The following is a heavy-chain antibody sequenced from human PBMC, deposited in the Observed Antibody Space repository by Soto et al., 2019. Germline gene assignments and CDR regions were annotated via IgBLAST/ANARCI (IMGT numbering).Heavy chain of an antibody. CDR3: ARGYNIAAAGTGTDY. CDR2: INHSEST. D-gene: IGHD6-13*01. V-gene: IGHV4-34*01. J-gene: IGHJ4*02. Sequence: QVQLQQWGAGLLKPSETLSLTCAVYGGSFSGYYWSWIRQPPGKGLEWIGEINHSESTNYNPSLKGRVTISVDTSKNQFSLKLSSVTAADTAVYYCARGYNIAAAGTGTDYWGQGTLVTVSS. CDR1: GGSFSGYY.